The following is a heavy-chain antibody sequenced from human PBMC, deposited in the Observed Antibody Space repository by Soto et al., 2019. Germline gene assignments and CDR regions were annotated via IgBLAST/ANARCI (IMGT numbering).Heavy chain of an antibody. Sequence: KPSETLSLTCAVYGGSFSGYYWSWIRQPPGKGLELIGEINHSGSTNYNPSLKSRVTISVDTSKNQFSLKLSSVTAADTAVYYCARIITMVRGTKSPELDYWGQGTLVTVAS. D-gene: IGHD3-10*01. CDR2: INHSGST. CDR3: ARIITMVRGTKSPELDY. J-gene: IGHJ4*02. CDR1: GGSFSGYY. V-gene: IGHV4-34*01.